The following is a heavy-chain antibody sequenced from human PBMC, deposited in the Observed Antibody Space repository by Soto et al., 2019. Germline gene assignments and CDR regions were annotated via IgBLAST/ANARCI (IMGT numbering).Heavy chain of an antibody. D-gene: IGHD4-17*01. V-gene: IGHV4-61*08. CDR2: IYYSGST. CDR3: ARRYGGAFAI. J-gene: IGHJ3*02. CDR1: GGSISSGGYY. Sequence: SETLSLTCTVSGGSISSGGYYWSWIRQHPGTGLEWIGYIYYSGSTNYNPSLKSRVTISVDTSKNQFSLKLSSVTAADTAVYYCARRYGGAFAIWGQGTMVTVSS.